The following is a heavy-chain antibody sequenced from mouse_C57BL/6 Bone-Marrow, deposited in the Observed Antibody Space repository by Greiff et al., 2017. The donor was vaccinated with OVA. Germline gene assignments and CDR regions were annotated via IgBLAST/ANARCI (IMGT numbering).Heavy chain of an antibody. D-gene: IGHD2-2*01. CDR2: IYPGSGNT. V-gene: IGHV1-76*01. CDR3: AYGYLAWFAY. J-gene: IGHJ3*01. CDR1: GYTFTDYY. Sequence: VKLQQPGAELVRPGASVKLSCKASGYTFTDYYINWVKQRPGQGLEWIARIYPGSGNTNYNEKFKGKATLTAEKSSSTAYMQLSSLTSEDSAVYFCAYGYLAWFAYWGQGTLVTVSA.